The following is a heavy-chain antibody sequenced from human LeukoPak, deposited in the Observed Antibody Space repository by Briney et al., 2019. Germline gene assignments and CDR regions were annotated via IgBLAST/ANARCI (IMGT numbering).Heavy chain of an antibody. CDR3: ARGGSTGVGVVPAAIDY. V-gene: IGHV4-34*01. Sequence: PSETLSLTCTVSGGSISSYYWSWIRQPPGKGLEWIGEINHSGSTNYNPSLKSRVTISVDTSKNQFSLKLSSVTAADTAVYYCARGGSTGVGVVPAAIDYWGQGTLVTVSS. D-gene: IGHD2-2*01. J-gene: IGHJ4*02. CDR2: INHSGST. CDR1: GGSISSYY.